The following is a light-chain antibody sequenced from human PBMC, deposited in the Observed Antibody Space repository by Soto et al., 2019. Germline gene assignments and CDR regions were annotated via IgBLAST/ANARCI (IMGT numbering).Light chain of an antibody. J-gene: IGKJ1*01. CDR2: GAS. CDR3: QQYNNYPWT. V-gene: IGKV3-20*01. Sequence: EIVLTQSPGTLSFSPGERATLSFRASQSVSSGSLAWYQQKPGQAPRLLIYGASSRATGIPDRFSGGGSGTEFTLTISSLQPDDFSTFYCQQYNNYPWTFGQGTKVDI. CDR1: QSVSSGS.